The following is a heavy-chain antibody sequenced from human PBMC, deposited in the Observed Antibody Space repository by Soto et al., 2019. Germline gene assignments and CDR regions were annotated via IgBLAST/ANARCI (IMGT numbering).Heavy chain of an antibody. CDR3: XXXXXXTMIVVRFDY. J-gene: IGHJ4*01. V-gene: IGHV3-15*07. CDR1: GFTFSNAW. D-gene: IGHD3-22*01. Sequence: EVQLVESGGGLVKPGGSLRLSCAASGFTFSNAWINWVRQAPGKGLEWVGRIKSKTDGGTTDFAAPVKGRFAISRDDSKNMVXLXXXXLXXXXXXXXXXXXXXXXTMIVVRFDYWGHGTLVTVSS. CDR2: IKSKTDGGTT.